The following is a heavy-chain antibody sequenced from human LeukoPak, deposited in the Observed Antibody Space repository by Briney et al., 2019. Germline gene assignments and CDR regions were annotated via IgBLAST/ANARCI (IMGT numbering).Heavy chain of an antibody. Sequence: SETLSLTCAVSGGSISSSNWWSWVRQPPGKGLEWIGEIYHSGSTNYNPSLKSRVTISLDKSKNQFSLKLSSVTAADTAVYYCTVVAAGDYYYGMDVWGQGTTVTVSS. D-gene: IGHD2-15*01. CDR3: TVVAAGDYYYGMDV. J-gene: IGHJ6*02. CDR1: GGSISSSNW. CDR2: IYHSGST. V-gene: IGHV4-4*02.